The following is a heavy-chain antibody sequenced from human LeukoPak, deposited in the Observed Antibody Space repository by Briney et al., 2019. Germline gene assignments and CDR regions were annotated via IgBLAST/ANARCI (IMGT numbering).Heavy chain of an antibody. CDR2: MSSSGSTI. V-gene: IGHV3-48*03. Sequence: GGSLRLSCAASGFTFSSYEMNWVRQAPGKGLEGVSYMSSSGSTIYYADSVKGRFTISRDNAKNSLYLQMNSLRAEDTAVYYCARDGEYYDSSGYYQKDIDYWGQGTLVTVSS. CDR3: ARDGEYYDSSGYYQKDIDY. CDR1: GFTFSSYE. D-gene: IGHD3-22*01. J-gene: IGHJ4*02.